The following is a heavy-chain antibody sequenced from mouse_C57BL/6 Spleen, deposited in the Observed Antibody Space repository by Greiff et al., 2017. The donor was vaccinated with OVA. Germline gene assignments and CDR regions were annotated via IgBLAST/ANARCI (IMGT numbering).Heavy chain of an antibody. Sequence: QVQLQQSGAELVKPGASVKISCKASGYAFSSYWMNWVKQRPGKGLEWIGQIYSGDGVTNYNGKFKSKATLTADKSSSTAYMQLSSLTSEDASVYFYGTRDYWYVDGWGTGTTVTVSS. CDR1: GYAFSSYW. CDR2: IYSGDGVT. J-gene: IGHJ1*03. CDR3: GTRDYWYVDG. D-gene: IGHD3-3*01. V-gene: IGHV1-80*01.